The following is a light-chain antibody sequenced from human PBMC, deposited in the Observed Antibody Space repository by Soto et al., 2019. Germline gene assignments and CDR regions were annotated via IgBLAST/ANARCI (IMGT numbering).Light chain of an antibody. CDR3: QQYNSYSPS. CDR1: QSISSW. CDR2: DAS. J-gene: IGKJ4*01. Sequence: DIQMTQSPSTLSASVGDRVTITCRASQSISSWLAWYQQKPGKAPKLLIYDASSLERGVPSRFSGSGSGTEFTLTISSLQPDDLATYYCQQYNSYSPSFGGGTKVEIK. V-gene: IGKV1-5*01.